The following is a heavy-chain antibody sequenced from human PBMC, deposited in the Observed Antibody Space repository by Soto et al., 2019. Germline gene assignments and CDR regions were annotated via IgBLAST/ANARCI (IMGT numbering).Heavy chain of an antibody. CDR3: ARQSWGGDGMDV. Sequence: EVQLVESGGGLVKPGGTLRLSCAASGFTFSTYTFNWVRQAPGKGLEWVSSISSSSRDKFYADSLKARVTISRDNANASVVLQMNTLRGENTAVYYCARQSWGGDGMDVWGQGTTVTVSS. CDR2: ISSSSRDK. J-gene: IGHJ6*02. V-gene: IGHV3-21*02. CDR1: GFTFSTYT. D-gene: IGHD3-16*01.